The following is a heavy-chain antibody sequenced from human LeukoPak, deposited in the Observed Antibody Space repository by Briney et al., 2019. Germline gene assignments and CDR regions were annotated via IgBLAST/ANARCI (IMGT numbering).Heavy chain of an antibody. CDR3: AKDRVDYYDSSGHQH. CDR1: GFTFSSYT. CDR2: ILSRGDRT. Sequence: GGSLRLSCVASGFTFSSYTMSWVRQAPGKGLEWVSGILSRGDRTYYADSVKGRFTISRDNSKNTLYLQMNSLRAEDTAVYYCAKDRVDYYDSSGHQHWGQGTLVTVSS. V-gene: IGHV3-23*01. J-gene: IGHJ1*01. D-gene: IGHD3-22*01.